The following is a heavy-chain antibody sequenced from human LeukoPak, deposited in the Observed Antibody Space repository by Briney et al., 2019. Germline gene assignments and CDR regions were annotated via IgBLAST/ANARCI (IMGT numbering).Heavy chain of an antibody. CDR1: GGSISSGGYS. J-gene: IGHJ4*02. Sequence: SETLSLTCAVSGGSISSGGYSWSWIRQPPVKGLEWIGYIYHSGSTYYNPSLKSRVTISVDRSKNQFSLKLSSVTAADTAVYYCARGSLGYCSGGSCYLAYYFDYWGQGTLVTVSS. CDR3: ARGSLGYCSGGSCYLAYYFDY. CDR2: IYHSGST. D-gene: IGHD2-15*01. V-gene: IGHV4-30-2*01.